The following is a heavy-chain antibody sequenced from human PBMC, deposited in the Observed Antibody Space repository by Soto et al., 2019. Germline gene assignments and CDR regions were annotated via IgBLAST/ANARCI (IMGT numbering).Heavy chain of an antibody. V-gene: IGHV4-34*01. J-gene: IGHJ6*03. Sequence: PSETLSLTCAVYGGSFSGYYWSWIRQPPGKGLEWIGEINHSGSTNYNPSLKSRVTISVDTSKNQFSLKLSSVTAADTAVYYCARAGRNGYCSSTSCYLGYYYCYMDVWGKGTTVTVSS. CDR2: INHSGST. CDR1: GGSFSGYY. D-gene: IGHD2-2*03. CDR3: ARAGRNGYCSSTSCYLGYYYCYMDV.